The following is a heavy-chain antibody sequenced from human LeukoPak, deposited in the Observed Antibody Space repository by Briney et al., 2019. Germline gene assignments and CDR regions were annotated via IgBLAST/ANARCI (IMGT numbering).Heavy chain of an antibody. V-gene: IGHV1-69*01. CDR3: AKSPSGRSRISRFDY. CDR1: GGTFSSYA. CDR2: IIPIFGTA. Sequence: ASVKVSCKASGGTFSSYAISWVRQAPGQGLEWMGGIIPIFGTANYAQKFQGRVTITADESTSTAHMELSSLRSEDTAVYYCAKSPSGRSRISRFDYWGQGILVTVSS. J-gene: IGHJ4*02. D-gene: IGHD1-26*01.